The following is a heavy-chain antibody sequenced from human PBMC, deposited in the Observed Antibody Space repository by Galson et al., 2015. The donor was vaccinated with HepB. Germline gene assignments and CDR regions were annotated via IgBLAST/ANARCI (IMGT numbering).Heavy chain of an antibody. CDR1: GYSFTSHW. D-gene: IGHD4/OR15-4a*01. V-gene: IGHV5-51*01. J-gene: IGHJ6*02. CDR3: ARLGNEDYHYYGMDV. CDR2: IYPGDSEI. Sequence: QSGAEVKKPGESLKISCKGSGYSFTSHWIGWVRQMPGKGLECMGIIYPGDSEIRYSPSFQGQVTISAHKPISTAYRHWTSLKPSDTAMYYCARLGNEDYHYYGMDVWGQGTTVTVSS.